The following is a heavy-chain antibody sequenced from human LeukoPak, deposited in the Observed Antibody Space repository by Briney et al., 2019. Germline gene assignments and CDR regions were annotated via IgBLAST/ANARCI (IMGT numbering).Heavy chain of an antibody. V-gene: IGHV1-18*01. CDR2: ISAYSIKT. D-gene: IGHD1-1*01. J-gene: IGHJ6*03. CDR3: ARVSESGWNDGLVYKHLYYMDV. Sequence: ASVKVSCKASGYTFDTYGITWVRQAPGQGLEWMGWISAYSIKTNYAQKVQGRVTMTTDTSTSTAYMELRSLRSDDTAVYYCARVSESGWNDGLVYKHLYYMDVWGKGTTVIISS. CDR1: GYTFDTYG.